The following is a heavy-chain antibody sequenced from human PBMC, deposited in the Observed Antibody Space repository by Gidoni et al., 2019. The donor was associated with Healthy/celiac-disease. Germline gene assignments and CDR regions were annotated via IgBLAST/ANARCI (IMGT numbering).Heavy chain of an antibody. V-gene: IGHV1-8*01. J-gene: IGHJ6*02. CDR3: ARGGDFDWLLSYYYGMDV. CDR1: GYTFPRYD. D-gene: IGHD3-9*01. Sequence: QVQLVQSGAEVKKPGASVKGSCKASGYTFPRYDINWVRQATGQGLEWRGWMNPNSGNTGYAQKFQGRVTMTRNTSISTAYMELSSLRSEDTAVYYCARGGDFDWLLSYYYGMDVWGQGTTVTVSS. CDR2: MNPNSGNT.